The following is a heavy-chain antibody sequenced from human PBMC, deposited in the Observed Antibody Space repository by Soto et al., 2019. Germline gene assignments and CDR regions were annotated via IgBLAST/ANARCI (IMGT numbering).Heavy chain of an antibody. CDR3: ARGSPSWYSYYYYGMDV. CDR1: GGTFSSYA. D-gene: IGHD6-13*01. V-gene: IGHV1-69*01. J-gene: IGHJ6*02. CDR2: IIPIFGTA. Sequence: QVQLVQSGAEVKKPGSSVKVSCKASGGTFSSYAISWVRQAPGQGLEWMGGIIPIFGTANYAQKFQGRVTITADESPSTAYMELSSLRSEDTAVYYCARGSPSWYSYYYYGMDVWGQGTTVTVSS.